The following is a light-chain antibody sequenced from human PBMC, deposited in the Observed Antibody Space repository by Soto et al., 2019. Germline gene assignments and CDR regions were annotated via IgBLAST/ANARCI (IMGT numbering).Light chain of an antibody. Sequence: QSALTQPASVSGSPGQSITISCTGTSSDVGGYTYVSWYQQHPGKAPKLMIYDVSNRPSGVSNRFSASKSGNTASLTISGLQAEDEADYYCSSYTSSSTLVFGRGTKLTVL. CDR3: SSYTSSSTLV. V-gene: IGLV2-14*01. J-gene: IGLJ2*01. CDR2: DVS. CDR1: SSDVGGYTY.